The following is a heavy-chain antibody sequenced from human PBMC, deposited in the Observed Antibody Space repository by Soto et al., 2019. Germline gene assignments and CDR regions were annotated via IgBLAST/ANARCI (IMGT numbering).Heavy chain of an antibody. CDR2: TSGYIGNT. CDR1: GYTFTNCG. V-gene: IGHV1-18*01. D-gene: IGHD4-17*01. J-gene: IGHJ4*02. Sequence: ASVNVSCTASGYTFTNCGISWVRQAPGQGLEWMGWTSGYIGNTNYGQKFQGRVTLTTDTSTSTAYMELTRLRSDDTAVYYCARGGFRGAVNMNKYFDYWGQGTQVTVSS. CDR3: ARGGFRGAVNMNKYFDY.